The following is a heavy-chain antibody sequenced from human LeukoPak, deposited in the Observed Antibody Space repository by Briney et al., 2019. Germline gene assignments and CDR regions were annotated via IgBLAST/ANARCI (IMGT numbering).Heavy chain of an antibody. D-gene: IGHD1-26*01. V-gene: IGHV3-53*01. CDR3: ARDISGSYYGWFDP. J-gene: IGHJ5*02. CDR1: GFTVSSNY. Sequence: PGGSLRLSCAASGFTVSSNYMSWVRQAPGKGLEWVSVIYSGGSTYYADSVKGRFTISRDNSKNTLYLQMNNLRAEDTAVYYCARDISGSYYGWFDPWGQGTLVTVSS. CDR2: IYSGGST.